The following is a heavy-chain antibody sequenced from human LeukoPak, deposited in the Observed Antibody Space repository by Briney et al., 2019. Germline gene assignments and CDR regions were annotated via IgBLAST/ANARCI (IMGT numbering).Heavy chain of an antibody. CDR3: AKVATPLLYSGSWYFDY. V-gene: IGHV3-30*04. J-gene: IGHJ4*02. Sequence: PGGSLRLSCAASGFTFSSYAMHWVRQAPGKGLEWVAVISYDGSNKYYADSVKGRFTISRDNSKNTLYLQMNSLRAEDTAVYYCAKVATPLLYSGSWYFDYWGQGTLVTVSS. D-gene: IGHD6-13*01. CDR1: GFTFSSYA. CDR2: ISYDGSNK.